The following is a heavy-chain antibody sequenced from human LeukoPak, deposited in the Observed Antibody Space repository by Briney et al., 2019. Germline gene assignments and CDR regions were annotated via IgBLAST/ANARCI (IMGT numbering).Heavy chain of an antibody. CDR2: ISIRGSEK. Sequence: TGGSLRLSCAASGFAFSSHSMHGIRQAPGKGREGGSSISIRGSEKYYADSLKGRSTISRDNADNSVFLQLNSLTVEDTAVYYCARGMIRGALWCVDFWGLGSLVTVSS. CDR1: GFAFSSHS. CDR3: ARGMIRGALWCVDF. V-gene: IGHV3-21*01. D-gene: IGHD4/OR15-4a*01. J-gene: IGHJ4*02.